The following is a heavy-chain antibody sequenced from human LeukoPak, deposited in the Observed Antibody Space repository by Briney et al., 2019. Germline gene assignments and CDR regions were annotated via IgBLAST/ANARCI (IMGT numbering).Heavy chain of an antibody. J-gene: IGHJ6*03. CDR3: AKVMKGSERLTMVRGVIIKTAGLYYMDV. D-gene: IGHD3-10*01. CDR1: GFTLSSYA. Sequence: GESLKISCAASGFTLSSYATSWVRQAPGKGLEWVSSISASGGSTNYADSVKGRFTISRDNSKNTVYLQMNSLRAEDTAVYYCAKVMKGSERLTMVRGVIIKTAGLYYMDVWGKGTTVTVSS. CDR2: ISASGGST. V-gene: IGHV3-23*01.